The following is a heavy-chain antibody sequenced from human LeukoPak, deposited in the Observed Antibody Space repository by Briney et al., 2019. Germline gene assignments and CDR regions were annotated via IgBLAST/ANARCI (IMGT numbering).Heavy chain of an antibody. J-gene: IGHJ6*02. V-gene: IGHV4-4*07. Sequence: SETLSLTCTVSGGSISSYYWSWIRQPAGKGLEWIGRIYTSGSTNYNPSLKSRVTMSVDTSKKQFSLKLSSVTAADTAVYYCARSEFRYCSSTSCQINYGMDVWGQGTTVTVSS. CDR3: ARSEFRYCSSTSCQINYGMDV. CDR2: IYTSGST. D-gene: IGHD2-2*01. CDR1: GGSISSYY.